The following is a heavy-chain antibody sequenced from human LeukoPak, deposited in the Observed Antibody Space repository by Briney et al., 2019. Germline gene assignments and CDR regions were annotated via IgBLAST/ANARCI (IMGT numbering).Heavy chain of an antibody. Sequence: PGRSLRLSCAASGFTVSSNYMSWVRQAPGKGLEWVSVIYSGGSTYYADSVKGRFTISRDNSKNTLYLQMNSLRAEDTAVYYCAREVGYDSSGYYSRAFDYWGQGTLVTVSS. CDR3: AREVGYDSSGYYSRAFDY. D-gene: IGHD3-22*01. J-gene: IGHJ4*02. V-gene: IGHV3-53*01. CDR1: GFTVSSNY. CDR2: IYSGGST.